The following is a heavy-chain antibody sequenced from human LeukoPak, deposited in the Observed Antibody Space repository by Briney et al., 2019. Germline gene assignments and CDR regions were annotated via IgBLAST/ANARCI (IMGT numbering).Heavy chain of an antibody. J-gene: IGHJ4*02. D-gene: IGHD1-14*01. Sequence: GGSLRLSCAASGFIFSSCGFNWVRQAPGKGLEWVSSIGPTGTDRYYADSVRGRFTISRDNAKNSMYLQMDSLRDEDTAVYYCATETIGRHYDYWGQGTLLTVSS. CDR2: IGPTGTDR. V-gene: IGHV3-21*01. CDR3: ATETIGRHYDY. CDR1: GFIFSSCG.